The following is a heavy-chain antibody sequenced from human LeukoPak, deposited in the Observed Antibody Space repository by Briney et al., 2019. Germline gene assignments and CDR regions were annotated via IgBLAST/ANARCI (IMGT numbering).Heavy chain of an antibody. CDR2: IKSKRDRGTT. Sequence: NPGGSLRLSCAASGLTFSKAWMTWVRQGPGGGLEWVGRIKSKRDRGTTDYAAPVKGRFTISRDDSKNTLYLQMNSLKVEDTAVYYCTTNPYDKGGYHLWGQGTMVTVSS. J-gene: IGHJ3*01. D-gene: IGHD3-22*01. V-gene: IGHV3-15*01. CDR1: GLTFSKAW. CDR3: TTNPYDKGGYHL.